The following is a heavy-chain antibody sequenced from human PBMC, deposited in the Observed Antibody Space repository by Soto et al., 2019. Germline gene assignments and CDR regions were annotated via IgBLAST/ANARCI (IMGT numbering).Heavy chain of an antibody. CDR2: IYPGDSDT. V-gene: IGHV5-51*01. D-gene: IGHD6-13*01. Sequence: PGESLKISCKGSGYTFTSNWIGWVRQMPGKGLEWMGIIYPGDSDTRYSPSFQGQVTISADKSISTAYLQWSSLKASDTAMYYCARPRSSSRNYYGMDVWGQGTTVTVSS. CDR3: ARPRSSSRNYYGMDV. J-gene: IGHJ6*02. CDR1: GYTFTSNW.